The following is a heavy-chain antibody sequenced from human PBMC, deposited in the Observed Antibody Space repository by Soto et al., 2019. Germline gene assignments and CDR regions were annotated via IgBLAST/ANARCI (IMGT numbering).Heavy chain of an antibody. V-gene: IGHV1-18*01. D-gene: IGHD4-17*01. CDR2: ISAYNGNT. CDR3: ARDQATVTTHFDY. J-gene: IGHJ4*02. Sequence: ASVKASCKSSGYTFTSYGISCVRQAPGQGLEWMGWISAYNGNTNYAQKLQGRVTMTTDTSTSTAYMELRSLRSDDTAVYYCARDQATVTTHFDYWGQGTLVTVSS. CDR1: GYTFTSYG.